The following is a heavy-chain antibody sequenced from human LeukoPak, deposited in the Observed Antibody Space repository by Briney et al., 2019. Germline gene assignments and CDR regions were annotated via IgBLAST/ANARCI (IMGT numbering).Heavy chain of an antibody. CDR1: GFTFSSYA. CDR3: ARGLYSSSP. Sequence: GGSLRLSCAASGFTFSSYAMSCVRHAPGEGVECVSANSGSGFTDYAEPVNGRFTTSRDNSKNTLYLRMNSLRAEDTAVYYCARGLYSSSPWGQGTLVTVSS. J-gene: IGHJ4*02. CDR2: NSGSGFT. V-gene: IGHV3-23*01. D-gene: IGHD6-6*01.